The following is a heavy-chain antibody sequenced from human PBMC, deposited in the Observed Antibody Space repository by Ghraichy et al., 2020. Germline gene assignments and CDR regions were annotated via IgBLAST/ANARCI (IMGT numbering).Heavy chain of an antibody. Sequence: GGSLRLSCAASGFTFSGSAMHWVRQASGKGLEWVGRIRSKANSYATAYAASVKGRFTISRDDSKNTAYLQMNSLKTEDTAVYYCIRWSTVTTPPGYWGQGTLVTVSS. CDR3: IRWSTVTTPPGY. D-gene: IGHD4-11*01. CDR2: IRSKANSYAT. V-gene: IGHV3-73*01. CDR1: GFTFSGSA. J-gene: IGHJ4*02.